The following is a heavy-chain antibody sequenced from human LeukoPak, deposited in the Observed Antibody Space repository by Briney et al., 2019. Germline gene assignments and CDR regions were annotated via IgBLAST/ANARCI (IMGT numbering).Heavy chain of an antibody. CDR1: GFTFSSYS. Sequence: PGGSLRLSCAASGFTFSSYSMNWVRQAPGKGREWVASISSSSSDIYYADSVKGRFTISRDNAKNSLYLQMNSLSAEDTAVYYCASGYYDSSGYRDYWGQATLVTVSS. J-gene: IGHJ4*02. CDR3: ASGYYDSSGYRDY. D-gene: IGHD3-22*01. V-gene: IGHV3-21*01. CDR2: ISSSSSDI.